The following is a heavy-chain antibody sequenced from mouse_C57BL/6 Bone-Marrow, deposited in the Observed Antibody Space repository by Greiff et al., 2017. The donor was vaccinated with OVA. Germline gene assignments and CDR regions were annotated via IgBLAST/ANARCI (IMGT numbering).Heavy chain of an antibody. D-gene: IGHD2-5*01. J-gene: IGHJ1*03. CDR1: GYTFTDYN. Sequence: VQLQQSGPELVKPGASVKIPCKASGYTFTDYNMDWVKQSHGKSLEWIGDIDPNNGGTIYNQKFKGKATLTVDKSSSTAYMELRSLTSEDTAVYYCARTYYSNYRYFDVWGTGTTVTVSS. V-gene: IGHV1-18*01. CDR2: IDPNNGGT. CDR3: ARTYYSNYRYFDV.